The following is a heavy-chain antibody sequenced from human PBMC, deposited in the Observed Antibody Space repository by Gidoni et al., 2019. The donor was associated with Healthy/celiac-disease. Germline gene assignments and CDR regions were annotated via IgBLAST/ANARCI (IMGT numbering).Heavy chain of an antibody. D-gene: IGHD1-20*01. CDR3: TRGLPYNIPYFDY. CDR1: GGSISSGGYS. J-gene: IGHJ4*02. Sequence: QLQLQESGSGLVKPSQTLSLTCAVSGGSISSGGYSWSWIRQQPGKGLEWIGYIYHSGSTNYKPSLKSRVTISVDRTKNQISLKLSSVTAADTAVYYCTRGLPYNIPYFDYWGQGTLVTVSS. CDR2: IYHSGST. V-gene: IGHV4-30-2*01.